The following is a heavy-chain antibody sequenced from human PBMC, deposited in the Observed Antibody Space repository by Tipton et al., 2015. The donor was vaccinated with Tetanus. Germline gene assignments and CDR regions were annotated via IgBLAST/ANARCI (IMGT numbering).Heavy chain of an antibody. D-gene: IGHD2-15*01. CDR2: SWCDGTDK. Sequence: SLRLSCAASGFIFSSYGIHWVRQAPGKGLEWVAVSWCDGTDKYYADSVKGRFTISRDNSKNTLYLQMNSLRAEDTAVYYCAREADCSGGSCFSGDLDNWGQGTQVTVSS. V-gene: IGHV3-33*01. J-gene: IGHJ4*02. CDR3: AREADCSGGSCFSGDLDN. CDR1: GFIFSSYG.